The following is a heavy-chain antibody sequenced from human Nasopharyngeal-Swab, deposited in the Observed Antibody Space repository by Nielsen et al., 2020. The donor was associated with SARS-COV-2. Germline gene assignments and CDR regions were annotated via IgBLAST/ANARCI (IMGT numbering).Heavy chain of an antibody. V-gene: IGHV3-21*01. D-gene: IGHD4-17*01. Sequence: VRQAPGKGLEWVSSISSSSSYIYYADSVEGRFTISRDNAKNSLYLQMNSLRAEDTAVYYCAREIGDTVTIDYWGQGTLVTVSS. CDR2: ISSSSSYI. CDR3: AREIGDTVTIDY. J-gene: IGHJ4*02.